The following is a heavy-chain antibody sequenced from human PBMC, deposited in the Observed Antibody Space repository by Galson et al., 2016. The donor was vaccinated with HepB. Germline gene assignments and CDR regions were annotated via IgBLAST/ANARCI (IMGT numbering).Heavy chain of an antibody. CDR2: IYSGDNT. CDR1: GFSVSSNY. CDR3: ARDDGLLYFDL. V-gene: IGHV3-53*01. Sequence: SLRLSCAASGFSVSSNYLSWVRQAPGKGLEWVSIIYSGDNTYYADSVKGRFTISRDNAKNSLSLQMNSLRAEDTVVYYCARDDGLLYFDLWGRGTPVTVSS. J-gene: IGHJ2*01. D-gene: IGHD3/OR15-3a*01.